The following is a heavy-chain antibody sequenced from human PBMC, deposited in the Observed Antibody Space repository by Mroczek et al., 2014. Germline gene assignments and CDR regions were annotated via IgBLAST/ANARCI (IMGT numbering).Heavy chain of an antibody. J-gene: IGHJ3*02. CDR2: IYTSGST. CDR1: GGSISSGSYY. Sequence: QVQLQQWGPGLVKPSQTLSLTCTVSGGSISSGSYYWSWIRQPAGKGLEWIGRIYTSGSTNYNPSLKSRVTMSVDTSKNQFSLKLSSVTAADTAVYYCARAYNPGYSTFDSAFDIWGQGTMVTVSS. D-gene: IGHD6-13*01. CDR3: ARAYNPGYSTFDSAFDI. V-gene: IGHV4-61*02.